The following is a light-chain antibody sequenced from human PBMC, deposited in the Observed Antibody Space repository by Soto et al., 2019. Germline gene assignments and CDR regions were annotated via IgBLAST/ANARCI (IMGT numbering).Light chain of an antibody. CDR2: DAS. J-gene: IGKJ4*01. CDR1: QSVRNY. Sequence: EIVLTQSPATVSVSPGESATLSCRASQSVRNYLAWYQQKPGQAPRLLIFDASNRATGIPSRFSGSGSGTYFTLTISSLQSEDFAVYYCQQYDNWPLTFGGGTKVENK. CDR3: QQYDNWPLT. V-gene: IGKV3-11*01.